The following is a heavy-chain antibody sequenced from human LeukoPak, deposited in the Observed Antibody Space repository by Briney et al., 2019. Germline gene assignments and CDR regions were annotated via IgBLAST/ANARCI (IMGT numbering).Heavy chain of an antibody. Sequence: GRSLRLSCAASGFTFSSYAMHWVRQAPGKGLEWVAVIPYDGSNKYYADSVKGRFTISRDNSKNTLYLQMNSLRAEDTAVYYCARGRGVVISAFDIWGQGTMVTVSS. D-gene: IGHD3-22*01. CDR1: GFTFSSYA. J-gene: IGHJ3*02. CDR2: IPYDGSNK. CDR3: ARGRGVVISAFDI. V-gene: IGHV3-30*04.